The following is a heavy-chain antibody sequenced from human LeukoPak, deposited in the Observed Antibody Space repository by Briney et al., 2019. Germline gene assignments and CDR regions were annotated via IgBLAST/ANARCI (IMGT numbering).Heavy chain of an antibody. CDR1: GFTFSNYW. Sequence: PGGSLRLSCAASGFTFSNYWMSWVRQAPGTGLEWVANIKQDGSEEYYVDSVKGRLIISRDNAKNSLYLQMNSLRAEDTAMYYCARVELGGSWFFDLWGRGTLVTVSS. CDR2: IKQDGSEE. V-gene: IGHV3-7*03. CDR3: ARVELGGSWFFDL. D-gene: IGHD5-12*01. J-gene: IGHJ2*01.